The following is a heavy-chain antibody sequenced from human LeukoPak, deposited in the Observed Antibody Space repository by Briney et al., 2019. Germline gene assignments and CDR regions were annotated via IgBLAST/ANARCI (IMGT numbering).Heavy chain of an antibody. D-gene: IGHD2-2*01. CDR2: ISAYNGNT. V-gene: IGHV1-18*04. CDR3: ARIFGFYCSSTSCYGDYFDY. CDR1: GYTFTSYG. Sequence: ASVKVSCKASGYTFTSYGISWVRQAPGQGLEWMGCISAYNGNTNYAQKLQGRVTMTTDTSTSTAYMELRSLRSDDTAVYYCARIFGFYCSSTSCYGDYFDYWGQGTLVTVSS. J-gene: IGHJ4*02.